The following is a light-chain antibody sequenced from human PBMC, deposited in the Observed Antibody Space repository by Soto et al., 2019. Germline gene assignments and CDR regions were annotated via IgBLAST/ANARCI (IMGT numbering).Light chain of an antibody. CDR3: AAWDDSLNGVV. CDR1: SSNIGSHT. Sequence: QSVLTQPPSASGTPGQTIAISCSGGSSNIGSHTVNWYQQLPGTAPRLLLYSNTQRPSGVPDRFSGSKSGTSASLAISGLQSEYEGDYYCAAWDDSLNGVVFGGGTKRTVL. CDR2: SNT. J-gene: IGLJ2*01. V-gene: IGLV1-44*01.